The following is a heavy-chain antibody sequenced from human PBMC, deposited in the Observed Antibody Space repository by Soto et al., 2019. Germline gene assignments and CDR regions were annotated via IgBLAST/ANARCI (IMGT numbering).Heavy chain of an antibody. V-gene: IGHV3-15*07. CDR2: IKSKALGGTT. J-gene: IGHJ4*01. D-gene: IGHD3-22*01. CDR3: TTDSYSTMIEVRLAY. Sequence: GGSLRLSCAGSGFAFNNAWINWVRQAPGKGLEWVGRIKSKALGGTTDFAAPVRGRFAITRDDSRNMAYMQMNSLNTEDTAVYYCTTDSYSTMIEVRLAYWGHGTLVTVSS. CDR1: GFAFNNAW.